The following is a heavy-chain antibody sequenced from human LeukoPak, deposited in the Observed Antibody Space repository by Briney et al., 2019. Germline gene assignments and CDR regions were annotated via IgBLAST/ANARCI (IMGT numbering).Heavy chain of an antibody. Sequence: GGSLRLSCADSGFTFSNAWMSWVRQAPGKGLEWVGRIKSKTDGGTTDYAAPVKGRFTISRDDSKNTLYLQMNSLKTEDTAVYYCTTDEYYYGSGSYFDYWGQGTLVTVSS. CDR2: IKSKTDGGTT. CDR1: GFTFSNAW. V-gene: IGHV3-15*01. D-gene: IGHD3-10*01. CDR3: TTDEYYYGSGSYFDY. J-gene: IGHJ4*02.